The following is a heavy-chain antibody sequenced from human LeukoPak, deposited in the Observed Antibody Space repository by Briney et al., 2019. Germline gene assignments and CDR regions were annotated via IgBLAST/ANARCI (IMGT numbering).Heavy chain of an antibody. D-gene: IGHD6-13*01. CDR1: GFTSSSYA. Sequence: GGSLRLSCAASGFTSSSYAMSWVRQAPGKGLEWVSAISGSGGSTYYADSVKGRFTISRDNSKNTLYLQMNSLRAEDTAVYYCAKTLQQLVTYYFDYWGQGTLVTVSS. CDR2: ISGSGGST. V-gene: IGHV3-23*01. J-gene: IGHJ4*02. CDR3: AKTLQQLVTYYFDY.